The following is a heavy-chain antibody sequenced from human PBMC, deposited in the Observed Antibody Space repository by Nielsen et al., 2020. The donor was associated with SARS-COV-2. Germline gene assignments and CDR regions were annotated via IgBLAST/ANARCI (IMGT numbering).Heavy chain of an antibody. CDR3: ARHGRLLPYDY. J-gene: IGHJ4*02. CDR2: IYFSGDT. D-gene: IGHD2-21*02. Sequence: SETLSPTCTLSGGSISSRSYYWDWIRQPRGKGLELIGNIYFSGDTYYSPSLKSRVTISVDTSKNQFSLKLSSVTAADTAVYYCARHGRLLPYDYWGQGTLVTVSS. CDR1: GGSISSRSYY. V-gene: IGHV4-39*01.